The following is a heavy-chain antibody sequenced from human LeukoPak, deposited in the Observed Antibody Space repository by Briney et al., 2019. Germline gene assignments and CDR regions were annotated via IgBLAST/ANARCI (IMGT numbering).Heavy chain of an antibody. Sequence: ASVKVSCKASGYTFTSYGISWVRQAPGQGLEWMGWISAYNGNTNYAQKLQGRVTMTTDASTSTAYMELRSLRSDDTAVYYCARERPPPSIGYCSSTSCYPDYWGQGTLVTVSS. CDR2: ISAYNGNT. D-gene: IGHD2-2*01. J-gene: IGHJ4*02. CDR1: GYTFTSYG. CDR3: ARERPPPSIGYCSSTSCYPDY. V-gene: IGHV1-18*01.